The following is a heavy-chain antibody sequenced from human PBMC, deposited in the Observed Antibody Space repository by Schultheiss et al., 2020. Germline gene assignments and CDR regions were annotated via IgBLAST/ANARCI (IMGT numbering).Heavy chain of an antibody. Sequence: ASVKVSCKASGGTFSSYAISWVRQATGQGLEWMGWMNPNSGNTGYAQKFQGRVTMTTDTSTSTAYMELRSLRSDDTAVYYCAREGSYSGSLFDYWGQGTLVTVSS. CDR1: GGTFSSYA. D-gene: IGHD1-26*01. CDR2: MNPNSGNT. V-gene: IGHV1-8*02. J-gene: IGHJ4*02. CDR3: AREGSYSGSLFDY.